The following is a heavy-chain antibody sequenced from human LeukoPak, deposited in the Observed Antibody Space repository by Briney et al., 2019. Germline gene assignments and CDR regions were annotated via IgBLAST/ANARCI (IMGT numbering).Heavy chain of an antibody. Sequence: ASVKVSCKASGYTFTSYAMNWVRQAPGQGLEWMGWINTNTGNPTYAQGFTGRFVFSLDTSVSTAYLQISSLKAEDTAVYYCAKTYYYDSSGYPNWFDPWGQGTLVTVSS. CDR2: INTNTGNP. D-gene: IGHD3-22*01. CDR3: AKTYYYDSSGYPNWFDP. V-gene: IGHV7-4-1*02. CDR1: GYTFTSYA. J-gene: IGHJ5*02.